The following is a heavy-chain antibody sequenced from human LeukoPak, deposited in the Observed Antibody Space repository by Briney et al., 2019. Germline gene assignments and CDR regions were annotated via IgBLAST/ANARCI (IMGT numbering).Heavy chain of an antibody. V-gene: IGHV1-8*02. Sequence: ASVKVSCKASGYTFTDYYMHWVRQAPGQGLEWMGWINPNSGNTGYAQKFQGRATMTRNTSISTAYMELSSLRSEDTAVYYCARGAGPTTSPNYYDSSGYYLWYFDYWGQGTLVTGSS. CDR1: GYTFTDYY. CDR2: INPNSGNT. D-gene: IGHD3-22*01. J-gene: IGHJ4*02. CDR3: ARGAGPTTSPNYYDSSGYYLWYFDY.